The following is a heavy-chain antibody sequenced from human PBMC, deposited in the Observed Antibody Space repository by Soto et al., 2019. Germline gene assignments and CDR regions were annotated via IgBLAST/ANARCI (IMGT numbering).Heavy chain of an antibody. J-gene: IGHJ6*02. V-gene: IGHV3-23*01. CDR1: GFTFSSYA. CDR2: ISGSGGST. D-gene: IGHD3-22*01. CDR3: AKDGAYYYESSGFYYYYGMDV. Sequence: PGGSLRLSCAASGFTFSSYAMSWVRQAPGKGLEWVSAISGSGGSTYYADSVKGRFTISRDNSKNTLYLQMNSLRAEDTAVYYCAKDGAYYYESSGFYYYYGMDVWGQGTTVTVSS.